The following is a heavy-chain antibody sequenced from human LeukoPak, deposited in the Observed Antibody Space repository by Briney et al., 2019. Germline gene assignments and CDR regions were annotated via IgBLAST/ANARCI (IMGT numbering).Heavy chain of an antibody. CDR2: ISGSGGST. CDR3: ANGGYSSGWNYYYGMDV. D-gene: IGHD6-19*01. CDR1: GFTFSSYA. V-gene: IGHV3-23*01. Sequence: GSLRLSCAASGFTFSSYAMSWVRQAPGKGLEWVSAISGSGGSTYYADSVKGRFTISRDNSKNTLYLQMNSLRAEDTAVYYCANGGYSSGWNYYYGMDVWGQGTTVTVSS. J-gene: IGHJ6*02.